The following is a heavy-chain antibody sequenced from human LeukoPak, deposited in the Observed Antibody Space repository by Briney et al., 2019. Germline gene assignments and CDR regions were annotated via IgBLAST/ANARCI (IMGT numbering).Heavy chain of an antibody. Sequence: GGSLRLSCAASGFTISSYWIDWARQTPGKGLVWVSRMSSDESTTNYADSVRGRFTISRDNAKNALYLQMNNLRAEDTAIYFCARGRGPYGWFDPWGQGTLVTVSS. J-gene: IGHJ5*02. CDR1: GFTISSYW. V-gene: IGHV3-74*01. CDR3: ARGRGPYGWFDP. D-gene: IGHD3-10*01. CDR2: MSSDESTT.